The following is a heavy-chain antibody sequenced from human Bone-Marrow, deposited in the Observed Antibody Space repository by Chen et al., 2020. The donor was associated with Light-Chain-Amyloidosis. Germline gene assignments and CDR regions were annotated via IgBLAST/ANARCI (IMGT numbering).Heavy chain of an antibody. D-gene: IGHD3-9*01. CDR2: ISYDGSKT. V-gene: IGHV3-30*18. CDR3: AKDISYDDILPGYPADAFDI. CDR1: GFTFSEFG. J-gene: IGHJ3*02. Sequence: QAQLVESGGGVVQPGRSLRLSCSASGFTFSEFGMHWVRRAPGKGLEWVAVISYDGSKTYYRDSVKGRLTISRDNSKNALFLQMNSLRAEDTAVYYCAKDISYDDILPGYPADAFDIWGQGTMVTVSS.